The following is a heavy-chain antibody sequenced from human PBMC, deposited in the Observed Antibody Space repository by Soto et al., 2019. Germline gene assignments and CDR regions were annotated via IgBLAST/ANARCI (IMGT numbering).Heavy chain of an antibody. J-gene: IGHJ4*02. Sequence: PGGSPILSCAASGFTFSTYWMHWVRQAPGKGLVWVSRINTDVSSTSYADSVKGRFTISRDNAKNTLYLQMNSLRAEDTAIYYCARDRDTYGLSYFDYWGQATLVTAPQ. V-gene: IGHV3-74*01. CDR1: GFTFSTYW. D-gene: IGHD5-18*01. CDR3: ARDRDTYGLSYFDY. CDR2: INTDVSST.